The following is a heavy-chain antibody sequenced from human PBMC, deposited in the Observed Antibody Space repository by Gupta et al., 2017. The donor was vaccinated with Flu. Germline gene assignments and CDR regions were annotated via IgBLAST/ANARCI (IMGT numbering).Heavy chain of an antibody. CDR3: ALFTGAANVYYYGMDV. Sequence: QVQLVESGGGVVQPGRSLRLSCAASGFTFSSYGMHWVRQAPGKGLEWVAVIWYDGSNKYYADSVKGRFTISRDNSKNTLYLQMNSLRAEDTAVYYCALFTGAANVYYYGMDVWGQGTTVTVSS. D-gene: IGHD2-8*01. CDR2: IWYDGSNK. CDR1: GFTFSSYG. J-gene: IGHJ6*02. V-gene: IGHV3-33*01.